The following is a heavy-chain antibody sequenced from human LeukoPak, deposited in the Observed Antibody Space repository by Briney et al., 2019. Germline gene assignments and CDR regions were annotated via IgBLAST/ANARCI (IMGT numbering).Heavy chain of an antibody. V-gene: IGHV3-30*03. CDR2: ISFDGKVS. CDR1: GFTFKRYG. CDR3: ARDPNKDFWSGYYFDY. J-gene: IGHJ4*02. D-gene: IGHD3-3*01. Sequence: GGPLRLSCAASGFTFKRYGMHWLRPAPGRGLEGVAVISFDGKVSYYADSVKGRFTISRDNAKNTLYLQMNSLRAEDTAVYYCARDPNKDFWSGYYFDYWGQGTLVTVSS.